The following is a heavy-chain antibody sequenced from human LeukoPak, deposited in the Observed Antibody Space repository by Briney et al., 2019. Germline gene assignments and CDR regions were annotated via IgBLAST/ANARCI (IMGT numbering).Heavy chain of an antibody. CDR3: ARSNYYYGMDV. Sequence: GGSLRLSCAASGFTFSSYAMHWVRQAPGKGLEWVAVISYDGSNKCYADSVKGRFTISRDNSKNTLYLQMNSLRAEDTAVYYCARSNYYYGMDVWGQGTTVTVSS. CDR1: GFTFSSYA. V-gene: IGHV3-30-3*01. J-gene: IGHJ6*02. CDR2: ISYDGSNK.